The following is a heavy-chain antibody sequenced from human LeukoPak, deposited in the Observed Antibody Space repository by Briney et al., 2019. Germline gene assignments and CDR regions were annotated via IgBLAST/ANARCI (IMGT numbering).Heavy chain of an antibody. D-gene: IGHD1-14*01. Sequence: SETLPLTCTVSGASISGHYLTWLRQPPGKGLEWIGYISHIGSTNYNPSLKSRLTISVDTSKNQFSLKLTSVTAADTAVYYCARDRISINALDMWGQGTMVTVSS. V-gene: IGHV4-59*11. J-gene: IGHJ3*02. CDR3: ARDRISINALDM. CDR2: ISHIGST. CDR1: GASISGHY.